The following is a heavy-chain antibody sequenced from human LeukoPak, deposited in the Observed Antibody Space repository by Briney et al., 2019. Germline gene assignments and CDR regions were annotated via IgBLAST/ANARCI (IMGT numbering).Heavy chain of an antibody. V-gene: IGHV3-7*01. CDR3: TRDLNQDSSG. D-gene: IGHD6-19*01. J-gene: IGHJ4*02. CDR2: IATDGSET. Sequence: GGSLRLSCAASGFSFSTYWMTWVRQAPGKGLECVANIATDGSETYYPDSVKGRFTISRNNARSSLYLQMNNLRVEDTAIYYCTRDLNQDSSGWGQGTLVTVSS. CDR1: GFSFSTYW.